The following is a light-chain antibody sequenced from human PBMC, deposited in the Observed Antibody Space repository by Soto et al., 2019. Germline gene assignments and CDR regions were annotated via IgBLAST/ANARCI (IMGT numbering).Light chain of an antibody. CDR1: QALTPY. CDR2: AAS. V-gene: IGKV1-9*01. CDR3: QHIDTFRLT. J-gene: IGKJ4*01. Sequence: DIQLTQSPSVLSASVGDRVTIPCRASQALTPYLAWYQHKPGKAPNLLIYAASTLESGVPSRFSGSGSGTEFTLTVTSLQPEDFATYYCQHIDTFRLTFGGGTKVDIK.